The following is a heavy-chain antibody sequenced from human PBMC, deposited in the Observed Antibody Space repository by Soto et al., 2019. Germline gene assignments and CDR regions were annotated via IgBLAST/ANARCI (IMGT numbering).Heavy chain of an antibody. D-gene: IGHD2-15*01. CDR2: INAYTGNT. CDR1: GYTFRDDG. J-gene: IGHJ4*02. CDR3: ARALLQGPIGLDY. Sequence: QVQLVQSGVEVKKPGTSMKVSCKASGYTFRDDGISRVRQAPGQGLEWMGWINAYTGNTNFAQKLQGRVTMTTDTSTSTVYMDLRSLRPDDTAVYYSARALLQGPIGLDYWGQGTLVTVSS. V-gene: IGHV1-18*01.